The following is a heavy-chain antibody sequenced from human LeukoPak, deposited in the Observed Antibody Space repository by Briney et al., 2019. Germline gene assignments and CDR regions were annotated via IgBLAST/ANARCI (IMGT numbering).Heavy chain of an antibody. Sequence: PGGSLRLSCAATGFTFSSYAMSWVRQAPGKGLDWVSDISGNGRNTYYADSVKGRLTISRDNSKNTLYLQMNSLRAEHTAVYYCAKDRVSSGWLYYLDYWGQGTLVTVSS. D-gene: IGHD6-19*01. CDR3: AKDRVSSGWLYYLDY. CDR1: GFTFSSYA. V-gene: IGHV3-23*01. CDR2: ISGNGRNT. J-gene: IGHJ4*02.